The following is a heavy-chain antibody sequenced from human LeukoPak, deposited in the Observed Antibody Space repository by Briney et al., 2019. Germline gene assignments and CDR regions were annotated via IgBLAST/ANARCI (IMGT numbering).Heavy chain of an antibody. CDR1: GFIFNNYA. D-gene: IGHD3-3*01. Sequence: GGSLRLSCAGSGFIFNNYAMHWVRQPPGKGLEWVSGISWNSGSIDYADSVKGRFTISRDNAKNSLYLQMNSLRAEDTAVYYCARDPPDYYEFWSGVDYWGQGTLVTVSS. J-gene: IGHJ4*02. CDR3: ARDPPDYYEFWSGVDY. CDR2: ISWNSGSI. V-gene: IGHV3-9*01.